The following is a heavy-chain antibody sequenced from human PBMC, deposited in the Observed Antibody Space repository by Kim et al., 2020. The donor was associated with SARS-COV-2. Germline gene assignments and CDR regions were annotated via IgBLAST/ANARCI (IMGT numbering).Heavy chain of an antibody. CDR2: ISSSSSYI. CDR3: ASPPTYYYDSSGF. D-gene: IGHD3-22*01. J-gene: IGHJ4*02. Sequence: GGSLRLSCAASGFTFSSYSMNWVRQAPGKGLEWVSSISSSSSYIYYADSVKGRFTISRDNAKNSLYLQMNSLRAEDTAVYYCASPPTYYYDSSGFWGQGTLVTVSS. CDR1: GFTFSSYS. V-gene: IGHV3-21*01.